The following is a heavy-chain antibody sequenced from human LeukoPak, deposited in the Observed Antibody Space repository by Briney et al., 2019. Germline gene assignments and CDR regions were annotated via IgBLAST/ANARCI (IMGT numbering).Heavy chain of an antibody. J-gene: IGHJ4*02. CDR3: ASYVVGQLVLDY. Sequence: SETLSLTCAVYGGSFSGYYWSWIRQPPGKGLEWIGEINHSGSTNYNPSLKSRVTISVDTSKNQFSLKLSSVTAADTAVYYCASYVVGQLVLDYWGQGTLVTVSS. CDR1: GGSFSGYY. CDR2: INHSGST. V-gene: IGHV4-34*01. D-gene: IGHD6-6*01.